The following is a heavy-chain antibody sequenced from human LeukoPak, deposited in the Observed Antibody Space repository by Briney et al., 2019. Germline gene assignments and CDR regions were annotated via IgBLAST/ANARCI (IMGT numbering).Heavy chain of an antibody. J-gene: IGHJ4*02. CDR3: VRDDDQYGVDY. CDR1: GFTFTSHW. CDR2: IKSDGTYS. D-gene: IGHD1-1*01. Sequence: GGSLRLSCVASGFTFTSHWMHWVRQAPGKGLVCVSRIKSDGTYSDYGDSVRGRFTISRDNAKDTLYLQMNSLRVEDTAVYYCVRDDDQYGVDYWGRGTLVTVSS. V-gene: IGHV3-74*01.